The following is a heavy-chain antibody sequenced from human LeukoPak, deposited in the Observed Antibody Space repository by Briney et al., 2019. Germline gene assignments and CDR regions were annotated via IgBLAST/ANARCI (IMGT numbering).Heavy chain of an antibody. D-gene: IGHD4-17*01. V-gene: IGHV4-34*01. CDR3: ARRGANDFGDSAGNFAYDI. J-gene: IGHJ3*02. CDR2: IKYSGHT. CDR1: GGSLSPYW. Sequence: SETLSLTCEVYGGSLSPYWWSWIRQPPGKGLEWIGEIKYSGHTNYNPSLESRVTISVDTSKKQFSLKLSSVTVADTALYFCARRGANDFGDSAGNFAYDIWGQGTMVTASS.